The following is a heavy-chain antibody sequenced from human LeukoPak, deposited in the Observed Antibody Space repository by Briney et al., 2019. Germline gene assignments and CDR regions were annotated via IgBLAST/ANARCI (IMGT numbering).Heavy chain of an antibody. V-gene: IGHV3-21*01. CDR1: GFTFSTYS. Sequence: GGSLRLSCAASGFTFSTYSMNWVRQAPGKGLEWVSSISSSGGYIYYADSVKGRFTISRDNAKSSLSLQMNSLRAEDTAVYYCARDRYGDYSFDYWGQGTLVTVSS. CDR3: ARDRYGDYSFDY. J-gene: IGHJ4*02. CDR2: ISSSGGYI. D-gene: IGHD4-17*01.